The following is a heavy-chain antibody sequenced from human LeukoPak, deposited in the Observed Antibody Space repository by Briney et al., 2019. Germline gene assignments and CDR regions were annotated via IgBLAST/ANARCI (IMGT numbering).Heavy chain of an antibody. CDR2: ITANSGDT. Sequence: GASVKLSCKASGYTFTDYYMHWVRQAPGQGLEWMGWITANSGDTNHAQNFQGRVTLTRDTSISTAYMELSSLRSADSAVYYCAGEYCSGGSCRRGFDYWGQGTLVTVSS. D-gene: IGHD2-15*01. V-gene: IGHV1-2*02. J-gene: IGHJ4*02. CDR1: GYTFTDYY. CDR3: AGEYCSGGSCRRGFDY.